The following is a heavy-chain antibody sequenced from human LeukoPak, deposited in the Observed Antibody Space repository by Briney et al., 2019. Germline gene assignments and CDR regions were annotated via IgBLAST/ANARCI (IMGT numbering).Heavy chain of an antibody. Sequence: SETLSLTCTVSGYSISSGYYWSWIRQPPGKGLEWIGSLYHSGSTFYNPSLKNRVSISVDTSKNQFSLKLSSVTAADTAVYYCASPRDIVVVVAATAGYFDLWGRGTLVTVSS. D-gene: IGHD2-15*01. CDR3: ASPRDIVVVVAATAGYFDL. CDR2: LYHSGST. V-gene: IGHV4-38-2*02. CDR1: GYSISSGYY. J-gene: IGHJ2*01.